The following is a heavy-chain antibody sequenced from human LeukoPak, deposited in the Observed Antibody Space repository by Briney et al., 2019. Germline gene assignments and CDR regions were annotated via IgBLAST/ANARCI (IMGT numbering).Heavy chain of an antibody. CDR1: GGSITSYY. Sequence: SETLSLTCTVSGGSITSYYWSWLRQPPGKGLEWIGFISYTGSTNYSPSLKSRVTISVDTSKNQFSLNLISVTAADTAVYYCARHSAGTPKDYWGQGTLVTVSS. D-gene: IGHD1-1*01. V-gene: IGHV4-59*08. J-gene: IGHJ4*02. CDR3: ARHSAGTPKDY. CDR2: ISYTGST.